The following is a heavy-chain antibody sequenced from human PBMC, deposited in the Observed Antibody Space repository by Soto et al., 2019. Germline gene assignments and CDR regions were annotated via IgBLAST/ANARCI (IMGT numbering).Heavy chain of an antibody. Sequence: QVQLVESGGGVVQPGRSLRLSCAASGFTFSSYAMHWVRQDPGKGLEWVAVISYDGSNKYYADSVKGRFTISRDNSKNTLYLQMNSLKAEETAVYYCARDGGFGIEYCSGGSCYSDWFDPRGQGTLVTVSS. CDR2: ISYDGSNK. J-gene: IGHJ5*02. D-gene: IGHD2-15*01. CDR3: ARDGGFGIEYCSGGSCYSDWFDP. CDR1: GFTFSSYA. V-gene: IGHV3-30-3*01.